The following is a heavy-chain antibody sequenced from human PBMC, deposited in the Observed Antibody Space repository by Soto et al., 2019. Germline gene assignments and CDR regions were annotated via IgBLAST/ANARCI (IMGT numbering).Heavy chain of an antibody. CDR3: ARDPNIVGATHGGYYYYYGMDV. CDR2: IYSGGST. D-gene: IGHD1-26*01. J-gene: IGHJ6*02. Sequence: GESLKISCEVSGFSVTANYMSWVRQAPGKGLEWVSVIYSGGSTYYVDSVKGRFTISRDNAKNSLYLQMNSLRAEDTAVYYCARDPNIVGATHGGYYYYYGMDVWGQGTTVTVSS. CDR1: GFSVTANY. V-gene: IGHV3-53*01.